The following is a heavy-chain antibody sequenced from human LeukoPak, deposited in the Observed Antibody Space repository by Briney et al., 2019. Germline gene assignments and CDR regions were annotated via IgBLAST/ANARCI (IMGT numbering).Heavy chain of an antibody. J-gene: IGHJ4*02. Sequence: GGTLRLSCAASGFTFSSYGMSWVRQDPGKGLEWVSAISGSGGSTYYADSVKGRFTISRDNAKNSLYLQMNSLRAEDTAVYYCARGLSGYSSSLGYWGQGTLVTVSS. V-gene: IGHV3-23*01. D-gene: IGHD6-6*01. CDR3: ARGLSGYSSSLGY. CDR1: GFTFSSYG. CDR2: ISGSGGST.